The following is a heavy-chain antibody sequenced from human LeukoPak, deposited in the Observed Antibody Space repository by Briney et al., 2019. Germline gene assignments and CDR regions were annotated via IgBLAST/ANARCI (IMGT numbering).Heavy chain of an antibody. V-gene: IGHV3-64*01. Sequence: GGSLRLSCAASGFTVSTYAMHWVRQAPGKGLEYVSAINSNGGNTYYAYSVKGRFTISRDNSKNTLYLQMGSLRAEDMAVYYCATWSERNDYWGQGTLVTVSS. CDR1: GFTVSTYA. CDR2: INSNGGNT. D-gene: IGHD3-3*01. J-gene: IGHJ4*02. CDR3: ATWSERNDY.